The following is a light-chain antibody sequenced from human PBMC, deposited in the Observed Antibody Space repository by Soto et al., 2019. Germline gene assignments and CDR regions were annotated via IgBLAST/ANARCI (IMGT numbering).Light chain of an antibody. CDR2: EVS. J-gene: IGLJ3*02. CDR3: SSYTTSTTWV. Sequence: QPVLTQPASVSGSPGQSIAISCTGTNIDVGGYNYVSWYQHHPGKAPKLMIYEVSNRPSGVSNRFSGSKSGNTASLTISGLQAEDEADYYCSSYTTSTTWVFGGGTKLTVL. CDR1: NIDVGGYNY. V-gene: IGLV2-14*01.